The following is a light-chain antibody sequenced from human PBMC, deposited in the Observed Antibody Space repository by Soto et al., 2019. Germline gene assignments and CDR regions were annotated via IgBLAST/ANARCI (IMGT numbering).Light chain of an antibody. CDR3: QQDGNSPLT. V-gene: IGKV3-20*01. Sequence: EIVLTQSPGTLYLSPGERATLSCRASQSVTSSYLAWYQQKPGQAPRLLIYGASSRATGIPDRFSGSGSGTAFTLTISRLEPEGCAVYYCQQDGNSPLTFGGGTKGDI. CDR1: QSVTSSY. CDR2: GAS. J-gene: IGKJ4*01.